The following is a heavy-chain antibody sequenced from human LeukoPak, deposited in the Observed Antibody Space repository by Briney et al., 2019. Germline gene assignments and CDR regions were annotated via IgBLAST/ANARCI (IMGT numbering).Heavy chain of an antibody. CDR1: GFTFSSYA. CDR2: ISYDGSNK. CDR3: ASLIDY. J-gene: IGHJ4*02. V-gene: IGHV3-30-3*01. Sequence: GGSLRLSCAASGFTFSSYAMHWVRPAPGKGLEWVAVISYDGSNKYYADSVKGRFTISRDNSKNTLYLQMNSLRAEDTAVYYCASLIDYWGQGTLVTVSS.